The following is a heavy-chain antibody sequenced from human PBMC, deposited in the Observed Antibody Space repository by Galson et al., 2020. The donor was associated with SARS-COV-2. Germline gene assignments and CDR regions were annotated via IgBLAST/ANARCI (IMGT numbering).Heavy chain of an antibody. Sequence: QLGESLKISCAASGFTFSSYAMHWVRQAPGKGLEWVAVISYDGSNKYYADSVKGRFTISRDNSKNTLYLQMNSLRAEDTAVYYCARDRKYYDFWSGYLTANYYYYYYMDVWGKGTTVTVSS. J-gene: IGHJ6*03. D-gene: IGHD3-3*01. CDR1: GFTFSSYA. V-gene: IGHV3-30*04. CDR3: ARDRKYYDFWSGYLTANYYYYYYMDV. CDR2: ISYDGSNK.